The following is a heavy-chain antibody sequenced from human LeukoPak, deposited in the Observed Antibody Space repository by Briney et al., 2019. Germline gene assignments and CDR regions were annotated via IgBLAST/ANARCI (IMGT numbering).Heavy chain of an antibody. J-gene: IGHJ5*02. V-gene: IGHV4-34*01. CDR1: GGSFSGYY. D-gene: IGHD2-2*01. CDR3: ARLRIRGYCSSTSCYP. Sequence: PSETLSLTCAVYGGSFSGYYWSWIRQPLGKGLEWIGEINHSGSTNYNPSLKSRVTISVDTSKNQFSLKLSSVTAADTAVYYCARLRIRGYCSSTSCYPWGQGTLVTVSS. CDR2: INHSGST.